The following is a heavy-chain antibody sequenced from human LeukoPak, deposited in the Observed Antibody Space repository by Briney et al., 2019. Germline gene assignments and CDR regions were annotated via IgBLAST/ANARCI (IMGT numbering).Heavy chain of an antibody. Sequence: ASVKVSCKASGYTFTGYFMHWVRQAPGQGLEWMGWFKPSNGDTNYAQKLQGRVTMTTDTSTSTAYMELRSLRSDDTAVYYCAREAPPFYGMDVWGQGTTVTVSS. V-gene: IGHV1-18*04. CDR1: GYTFTGYF. CDR2: FKPSNGDT. J-gene: IGHJ6*02. CDR3: AREAPPFYGMDV.